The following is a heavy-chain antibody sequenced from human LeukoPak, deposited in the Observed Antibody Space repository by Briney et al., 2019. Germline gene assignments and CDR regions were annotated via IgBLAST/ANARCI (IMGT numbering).Heavy chain of an antibody. CDR2: ISGSGGNS. Sequence: SGGSLRLSCTASGFSFDTYAMNWVRQVPGKGLEWVSGISGSGGNSYYADSVKGRFTISRENSKNTLYLQMNSLRAEDTAVYYCAKDSAKKYDDYWGQGTLVTVSS. V-gene: IGHV3-23*01. CDR1: GFSFDTYA. D-gene: IGHD2/OR15-2a*01. CDR3: AKDSAKKYDDY. J-gene: IGHJ4*02.